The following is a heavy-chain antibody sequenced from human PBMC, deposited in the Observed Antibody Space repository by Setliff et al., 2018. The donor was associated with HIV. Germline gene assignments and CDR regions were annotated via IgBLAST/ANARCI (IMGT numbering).Heavy chain of an antibody. CDR2: IYSTGST. D-gene: IGHD3-10*01. J-gene: IGHJ6*02. V-gene: IGHV4-4*08. Sequence: PSETLSLTCTVSGASITSHYWSWIRQSPGRELEWIGYIYSTGSTNYNPSLQSRVTVSKDTTKNQLSLRLSSVTAADTAVYYCARLSVRRDYSYGMDVWGQGTTVTVSS. CDR3: ARLSVRRDYSYGMDV. CDR1: GASITSHY.